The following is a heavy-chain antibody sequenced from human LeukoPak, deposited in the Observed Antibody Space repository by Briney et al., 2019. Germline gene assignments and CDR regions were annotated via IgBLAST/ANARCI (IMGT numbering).Heavy chain of an antibody. CDR2: VFPDGTNK. V-gene: IGHV3-30-3*02. CDR1: GFTFSPYS. CDR3: AKDGEGRYCSGGSCFPLYYYYGMDV. D-gene: IGHD2-15*01. Sequence: GALRLSCTTSGFTFSPYSMHWVRQAPGKGLEWVAVVFPDGTNKYYADSVRGRFIISRDNSKNTLYLQMNSLRAEDTAVYYCAKDGEGRYCSGGSCFPLYYYYGMDVWGQGTTVTVSS. J-gene: IGHJ6*02.